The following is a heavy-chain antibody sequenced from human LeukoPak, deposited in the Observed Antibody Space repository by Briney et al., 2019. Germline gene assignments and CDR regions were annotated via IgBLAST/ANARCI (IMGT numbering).Heavy chain of an antibody. Sequence: GESLKISCKGSGYSFTSYWIGWVGQMPGKGLEWMGIIYPGGSDTRYSPSFQGQVTISADKSISTAYLQWSSLKASDTAMYYCARQNSYYYDSSGYHPFDYWGQGTLVTVSS. CDR1: GYSFTSYW. CDR3: ARQNSYYYDSSGYHPFDY. D-gene: IGHD3-22*01. J-gene: IGHJ4*02. V-gene: IGHV5-51*01. CDR2: IYPGGSDT.